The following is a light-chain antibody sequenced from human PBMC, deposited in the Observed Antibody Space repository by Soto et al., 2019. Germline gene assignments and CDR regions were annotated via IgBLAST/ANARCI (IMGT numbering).Light chain of an antibody. J-gene: IGKJ4*01. V-gene: IGKV1-39*01. CDR3: QQSYNTPLT. CDR1: QNIATY. Sequence: DIQMTQSPSSLSASVGDRVTITCRASQNIATYLNWYQQTPGKAPKLLIYTASTLQSVVPSRFRGSGSGTDFTLTISSLQPEDCATFYCQQSYNTPLTFGGGTKVEI. CDR2: TAS.